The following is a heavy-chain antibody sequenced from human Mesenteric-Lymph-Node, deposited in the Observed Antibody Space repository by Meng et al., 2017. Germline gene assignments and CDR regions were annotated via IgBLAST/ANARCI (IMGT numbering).Heavy chain of an antibody. CDR2: ISSSSSYI. J-gene: IGHJ4*02. V-gene: IGHV3-21*01. Sequence: GGSLRLSCAASGFTFSNYGMDWVRQAPGKGLEWVSSISSSSSYIYYADSVKGRFTISRDNAKNSLYLQMNSLRAEDTAVYYCARGLLEKYYYDSSGFDYWGQGTLVTVSS. D-gene: IGHD3-22*01. CDR1: GFTFSNYG. CDR3: ARGLLEKYYYDSSGFDY.